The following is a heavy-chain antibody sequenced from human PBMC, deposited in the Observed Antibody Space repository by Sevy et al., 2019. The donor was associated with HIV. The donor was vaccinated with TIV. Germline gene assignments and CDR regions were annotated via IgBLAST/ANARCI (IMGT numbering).Heavy chain of an antibody. CDR3: ARAGSIAAAGTMGY. CDR2: INPNSGGT. V-gene: IGHV1-2*02. CDR1: GYTFTGYY. D-gene: IGHD6-13*01. J-gene: IGHJ4*02. Sequence: ASVKVSCKASGYTFTGYYMHWVRQAPGQGLEWMGWINPNSGGTNYVQKFQGRVTMTRDTSIRTAYMELSRLRSDDTAVYYCARAGSIAAAGTMGYWGQGTLVTVSS.